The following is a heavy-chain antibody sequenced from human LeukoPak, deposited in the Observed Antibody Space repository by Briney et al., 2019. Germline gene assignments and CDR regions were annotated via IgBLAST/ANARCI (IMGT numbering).Heavy chain of an antibody. CDR3: ARGQRSPDN. D-gene: IGHD3-22*01. V-gene: IGHV3-7*04. CDR2: TRQDGSEK. Sequence: GGTLRLSCAASGFTFSDYWMSWVRQAPGKGLEWVANTRQDGSEKNYVDSVKGRFTISRDNAKSSLYLQMNSLRAEDTAVYYCARGQRSPDNWGQGTLVTVSS. J-gene: IGHJ4*02. CDR1: GFTFSDYW.